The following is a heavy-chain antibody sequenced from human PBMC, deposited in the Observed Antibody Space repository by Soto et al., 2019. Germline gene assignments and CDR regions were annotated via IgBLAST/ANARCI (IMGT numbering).Heavy chain of an antibody. CDR1: GYTFTSYG. J-gene: IGHJ2*01. V-gene: IGHV1-18*01. Sequence: ASVKVSCKASGYTFTSYGISWVRQAPGQGLEWMGWISAYNGNTNYAQKIQGRVTMTTDTSTSTAYMELRSLRFDDTVVFYCARDKGSLSGPWVVAATSYWYFDLWGRGTLVTVSS. CDR2: ISAYNGNT. D-gene: IGHD2-15*01. CDR3: ARDKGSLSGPWVVAATSYWYFDL.